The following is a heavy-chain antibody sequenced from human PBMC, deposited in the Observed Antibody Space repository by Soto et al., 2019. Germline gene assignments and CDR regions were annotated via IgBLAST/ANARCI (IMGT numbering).Heavy chain of an antibody. Sequence: QVQVVESGGAAVQPGQSLRLSCAASGFTFSSYTFHWVRQAPGKGLEWVAVVSYDGRQKFHADSVKGRFTISRDNFKNTVNLQMNSLRPEDTAIYFCAGASNYNYAFEYWGLGTPVTVSS. CDR2: VSYDGRQK. J-gene: IGHJ4*02. V-gene: IGHV3-30*04. CDR3: AGASNYNYAFEY. CDR1: GFTFSSYT. D-gene: IGHD1-1*01.